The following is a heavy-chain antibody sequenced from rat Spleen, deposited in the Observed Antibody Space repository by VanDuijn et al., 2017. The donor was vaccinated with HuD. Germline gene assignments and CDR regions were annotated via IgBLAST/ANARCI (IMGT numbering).Heavy chain of an antibody. CDR2: INKDSRAI. D-gene: IGHD1-4*01. Sequence: EVKLVESGGGLVQPGRSLKLSCAASGFNFNDYWMGWVRQAPGKGLEWIGEINKDSRAINYSPSLRDKFTISRDNAQNTLYLQMDRRGSEDTAIYYCVREGAGVNFWGQGVVVTVSS. CDR1: GFNFNDYW. V-gene: IGHV4-2*01. J-gene: IGHJ2*01. CDR3: VREGAGVNF.